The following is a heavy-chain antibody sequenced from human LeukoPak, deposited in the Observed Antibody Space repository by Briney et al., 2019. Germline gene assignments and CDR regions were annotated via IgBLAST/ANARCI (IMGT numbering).Heavy chain of an antibody. V-gene: IGHV1-69*08. Sequence: SVKVSCKASGGTFSSYNFIWVRQAPGQGLEWMGGIIPMQGTPNYAQKFQDRVTISADKSTTTVYMALSSLRYEDTAMYYCARESVAGGFEYWGQGTLVTASS. J-gene: IGHJ4*02. D-gene: IGHD6-19*01. CDR3: ARESVAGGFEY. CDR1: GGTFSSYN. CDR2: IIPMQGTP.